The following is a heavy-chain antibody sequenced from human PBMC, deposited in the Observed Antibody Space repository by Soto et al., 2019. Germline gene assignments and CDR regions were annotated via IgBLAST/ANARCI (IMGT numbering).Heavy chain of an antibody. D-gene: IGHD3-3*01. CDR2: IYYSGST. Sequence: SETLSLTCTVSGGSISSYYWSWIRQPPGKGLEWIGYIYYSGSTNYNPSLKSRVTISVDTSKNQFSLKLSSVTAADTAVYYCARVGGPDVLRFLEWSQGCFDPWGQGTLVTV. CDR1: GGSISSYY. J-gene: IGHJ5*02. V-gene: IGHV4-59*01. CDR3: ARVGGPDVLRFLEWSQGCFDP.